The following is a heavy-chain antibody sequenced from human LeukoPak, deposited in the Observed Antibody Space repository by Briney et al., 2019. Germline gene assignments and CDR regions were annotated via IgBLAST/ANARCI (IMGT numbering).Heavy chain of an antibody. V-gene: IGHV3-7*01. CDR2: IRQDGSEK. J-gene: IGHJ4*02. Sequence: GGSLRLSCAASGFTFRSYWMSWLRQAPGKGPEWVANIRQDGSEKYYMDSVKGRFTISRDNAKKSLYLQMNSLRAEDTAVYYCARELGYCSSTSCYARFDYWGQGTLVTVSS. CDR3: ARELGYCSSTSCYARFDY. D-gene: IGHD2-2*01. CDR1: GFTFRSYW.